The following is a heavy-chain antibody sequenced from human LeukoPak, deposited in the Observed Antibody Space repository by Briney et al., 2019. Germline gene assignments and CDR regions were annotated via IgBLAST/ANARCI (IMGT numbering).Heavy chain of an antibody. CDR1: GGSISSFY. J-gene: IGHJ4*02. CDR2: ISTRGNT. V-gene: IGHV4-4*07. Sequence: SETLSLTCSICGGSISSFYWSWIRQPAGKGLEWIGRISTRGNTDYNPSLKSRVTLSVDTSNNQFSLKLSSVTAADTAVYYCASDSFYDSGGYFYYWGQGTLVTVSS. D-gene: IGHD3-22*01. CDR3: ASDSFYDSGGYFYY.